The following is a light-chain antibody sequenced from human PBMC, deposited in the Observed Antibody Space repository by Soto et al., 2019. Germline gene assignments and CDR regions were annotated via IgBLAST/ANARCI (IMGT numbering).Light chain of an antibody. J-gene: IGKJ2*01. V-gene: IGKV3-15*01. Sequence: EIVMTQSPATLSVSPGESATLSCRASQSVSSNLAWYQQRPGQAPRLLISGASTRATGLPARFSGRKSGTEFTLTISSLQSEDFAVYFCQQYHNWPYTFGQGTNLEMK. CDR3: QQYHNWPYT. CDR2: GAS. CDR1: QSVSSN.